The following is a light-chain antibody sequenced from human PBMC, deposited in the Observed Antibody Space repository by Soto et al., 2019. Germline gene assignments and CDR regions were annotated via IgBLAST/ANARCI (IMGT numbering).Light chain of an antibody. J-gene: IGLJ1*01. Sequence: QSVLTQPASVSGSPGQSITISCTGTSSDVGSYNLVSWYQQHPGKAPKLMIYEVSKRPSGVSNRLSGSKSGNTASLTISGLQAADEADDYCCSYAGSSTRYVFGTGTKLTVL. CDR1: SSDVGSYNL. CDR3: CSYAGSSTRYV. V-gene: IGLV2-23*02. CDR2: EVS.